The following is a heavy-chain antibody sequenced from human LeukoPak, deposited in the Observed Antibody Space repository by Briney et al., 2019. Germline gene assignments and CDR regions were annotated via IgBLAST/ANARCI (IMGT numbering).Heavy chain of an antibody. Sequence: ASVKVSCKASGYTFTSYGISWVRQAPGQGLEWMGWISAYNGNTTYAQKLQGRVTMTTDTSTSTAYMELRSLRSDDTAVYYCARERGRSSGGGDCYLDYWGQGTLVTVSS. D-gene: IGHD2-21*02. V-gene: IGHV1-18*01. CDR2: ISAYNGNT. J-gene: IGHJ4*02. CDR1: GYTFTSYG. CDR3: ARERGRSSGGGDCYLDY.